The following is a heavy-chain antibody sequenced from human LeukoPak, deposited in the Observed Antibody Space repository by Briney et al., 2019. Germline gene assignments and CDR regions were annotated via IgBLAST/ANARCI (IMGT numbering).Heavy chain of an antibody. V-gene: IGHV3-15*01. CDR1: GFTFSNAW. D-gene: IGHD3-22*01. J-gene: IGHJ4*02. CDR3: TTDFIYYYDSSVGY. CDR2: IKSKTDGGTT. Sequence: PGGSLRLSCAASGFTFSNAWMSWVRQAPGKGLEWVGRIKSKTDGGTTDYAAPVKGRFTISRDDSKNTLYLQMNSLKTEDTAVYYCTTDFIYYYDSSVGYWGQGTLVIVSS.